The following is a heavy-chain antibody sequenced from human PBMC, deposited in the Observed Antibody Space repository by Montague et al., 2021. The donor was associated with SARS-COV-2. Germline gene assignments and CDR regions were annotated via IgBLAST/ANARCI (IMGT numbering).Heavy chain of an antibody. D-gene: IGHD2-2*01. V-gene: IGHV3-48*03. J-gene: IGHJ6*02. CDR2: ISSSGSII. CDR3: ARDREYCSSASCYDIYYGMDV. Sequence: SLRLSCAASGFTFTHYEMNWVRQAPGKGLEWVSYISSSGSIIYYADSVKGRFTISRDVAKNSPYLQMSSLRAEDTAVYYCARDREYCSSASCYDIYYGMDVWGPGTTVTVSS. CDR1: GFTFTHYE.